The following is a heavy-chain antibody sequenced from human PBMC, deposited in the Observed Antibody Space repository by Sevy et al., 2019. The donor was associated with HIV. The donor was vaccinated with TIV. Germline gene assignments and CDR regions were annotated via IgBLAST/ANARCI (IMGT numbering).Heavy chain of an antibody. V-gene: IGHV1-69*13. CDR3: ARDQIGSPMATIETDYYYYYYMDV. J-gene: IGHJ6*03. Sequence: SSVKVSCKASGGTFSSYAISWVRQAPGQGLEWMGRIIPIFGTANYAQKFQGRVTITADESTSTAYMELSSLRSEDTAVYYCARDQIGSPMATIETDYYYYYYMDVWGKGTTVTVSS. CDR1: GGTFSSYA. D-gene: IGHD5-12*01. CDR2: IIPIFGTA.